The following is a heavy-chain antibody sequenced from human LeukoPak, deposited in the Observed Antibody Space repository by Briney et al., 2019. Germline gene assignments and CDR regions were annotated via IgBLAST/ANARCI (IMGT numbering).Heavy chain of an antibody. CDR1: GYTFTNYG. D-gene: IGHD4-23*01. CDR3: ARVGYAGNFFDY. V-gene: IGHV1-18*01. Sequence: GASVKVSCKASGYTFTNYGINWVRQAPGQGLEWMGWIIPYNGNTNYAQKFQGSVTMTTDTSTSTAYMELRSLRSDDSAFYYCARVGYAGNFFDYWGQGTLVTGS. J-gene: IGHJ4*02. CDR2: IIPYNGNT.